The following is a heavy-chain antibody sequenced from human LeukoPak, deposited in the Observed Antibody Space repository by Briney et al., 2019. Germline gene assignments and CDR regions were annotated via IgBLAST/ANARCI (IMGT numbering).Heavy chain of an antibody. CDR1: GGSISSYY. J-gene: IGHJ4*02. D-gene: IGHD4-17*01. Sequence: SETLSLTCTVSGGSISSYYWSWIRQPPGKGLEWIGYIYYSGSTNYNPSLKSRVTISVDTSKNQFSLKLSSVTAADTAVYYCASGYYGTRTLAIDYWGQGTLVTVSS. V-gene: IGHV4-59*01. CDR3: ASGYYGTRTLAIDY. CDR2: IYYSGST.